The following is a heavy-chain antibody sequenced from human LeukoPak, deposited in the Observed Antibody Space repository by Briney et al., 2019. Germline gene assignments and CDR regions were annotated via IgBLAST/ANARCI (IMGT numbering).Heavy chain of an antibody. J-gene: IGHJ4*02. CDR3: ARGPITMIVVAAYFDY. D-gene: IGHD3-22*01. CDR1: GYTFTSYY. Sequence: ASVKVSCKASGYTFTSYYMHWVRQAPGQGLEWMGIINPSGGSTSYAQKFQGRVTITADESTSTAYMELSSLRSEDTAVYYCARGPITMIVVAAYFDYWGQGTLVTVSS. CDR2: INPSGGST. V-gene: IGHV1-46*01.